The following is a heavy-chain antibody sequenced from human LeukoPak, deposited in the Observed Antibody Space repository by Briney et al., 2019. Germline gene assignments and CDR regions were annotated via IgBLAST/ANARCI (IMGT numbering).Heavy chain of an antibody. CDR1: GYTFTSNY. Sequence: ASVKVSCKAFGYTFTSNYMHWVRQAPGQGPEWMGVISPSGGSTTYAQKFQGRVTLTRDMSTSTVYMELSSLRSEDTAVYYCARREGSGFWGINYWGQGTLVTVSS. CDR3: ARREGSGFWGINY. J-gene: IGHJ4*02. D-gene: IGHD3-16*01. V-gene: IGHV1-46*01. CDR2: ISPSGGST.